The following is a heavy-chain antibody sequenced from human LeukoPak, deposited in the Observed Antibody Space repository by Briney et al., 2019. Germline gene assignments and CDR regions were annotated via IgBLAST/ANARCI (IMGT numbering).Heavy chain of an antibody. CDR2: MSSTRNTI. CDR3: ARTIVATLTIDY. J-gene: IGHJ4*02. Sequence: GSLRLSCAASGFSFSSHSMNWVRQAPGKGLEWVSYMSSTRNTIYYADSVKGRFTISRDNAKNSLYLQMNSLRAEDTAVYYCARTIVATLTIDYWGQGTLVTVSS. D-gene: IGHD5-12*01. CDR1: GFSFSSHS. V-gene: IGHV3-48*04.